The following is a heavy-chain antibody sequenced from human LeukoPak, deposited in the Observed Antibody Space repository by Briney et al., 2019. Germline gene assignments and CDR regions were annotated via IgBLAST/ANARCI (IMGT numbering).Heavy chain of an antibody. J-gene: IGHJ6*02. CDR3: AKEVGVWWIMNFYAMDF. V-gene: IGHV3-11*01. CDR2: ISGSGTTK. D-gene: IGHD2-21*01. CDR1: GFTFSTYY. Sequence: GRSLSLSCAPSGFTFSTYYMSWIRHPPGNGLEWVSYISGSGTTKYYADSVKCRFNKSSTNTKNSLSLQMNRLRAEHTAVYYCAKEVGVWWIMNFYAMDFWGQGTTVTVSS.